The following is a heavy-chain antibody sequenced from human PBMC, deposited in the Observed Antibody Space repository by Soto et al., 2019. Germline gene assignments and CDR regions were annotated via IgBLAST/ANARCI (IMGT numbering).Heavy chain of an antibody. CDR1: GFTFSDYY. J-gene: IGHJ6*02. D-gene: IGHD3-10*01. Sequence: GGSLRLSCAASGFTFSDYYMSWIRQAPGKGLEWVSYISSSGSTIYYADSVKGRFTISRDNAKNSLYLQMNSLRAEDTAVYYCARAMVRGVIIRSYYYGMDVWGQGTTVTVS. V-gene: IGHV3-11*01. CDR2: ISSSGSTI. CDR3: ARAMVRGVIIRSYYYGMDV.